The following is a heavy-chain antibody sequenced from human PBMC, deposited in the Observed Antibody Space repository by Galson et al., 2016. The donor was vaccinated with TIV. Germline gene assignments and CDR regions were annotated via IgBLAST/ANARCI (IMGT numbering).Heavy chain of an antibody. D-gene: IGHD3-16*02. J-gene: IGHJ4*02. V-gene: IGHV3-7*01. CDR3: FIGHYSDS. CDR1: GFAFRSFW. Sequence: SLRLSCAASGFAFRSFWMSWVRQAPGKGLEWVANIEEDGSETYYVDSVKGRFTISIDNAKNSLHLQMNSLRAEDPAVYYCFIGHYSDSWGQGTLVTVSS. CDR2: IEEDGSET.